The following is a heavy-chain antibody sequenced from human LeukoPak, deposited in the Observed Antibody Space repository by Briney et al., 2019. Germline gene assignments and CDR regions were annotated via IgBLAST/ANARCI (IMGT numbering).Heavy chain of an antibody. CDR3: AKLRGGLVIDFRPQFDY. Sequence: PGGSLRLSCAASGFTFSSYWMHWVRQAPGKGLVWVSRINSDGSSTSYADSVKGRFTISRDNAKNTLYLQMNSLRAEDTAVYYCAKLRGGLVIDFRPQFDYWGQGTLVTVSS. CDR2: INSDGSST. J-gene: IGHJ4*02. CDR1: GFTFSSYW. V-gene: IGHV3-74*01. D-gene: IGHD3/OR15-3a*01.